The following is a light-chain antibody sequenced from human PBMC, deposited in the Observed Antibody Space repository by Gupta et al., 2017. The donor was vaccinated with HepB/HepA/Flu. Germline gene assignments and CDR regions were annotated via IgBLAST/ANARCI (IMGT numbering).Light chain of an antibody. V-gene: IGKV2-30*01. CDR2: QVS. Sequence: DVVMTQSPLSLPVTLGQPATISCRSSESLEYSDGNTYLNWFQQRPGQSPRRLIYQVSNRDSGVPERFSGSGSGTDFTLKIIRVEAEDVGIYYCMQGTHWPPTFGQGTKVEIK. J-gene: IGKJ1*01. CDR1: ESLEYSDGNTY. CDR3: MQGTHWPPT.